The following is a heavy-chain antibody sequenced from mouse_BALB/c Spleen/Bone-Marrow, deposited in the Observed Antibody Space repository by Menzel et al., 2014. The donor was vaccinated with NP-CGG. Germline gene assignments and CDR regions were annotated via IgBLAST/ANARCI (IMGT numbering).Heavy chain of an antibody. V-gene: IGHV1-15*01. CDR1: GYTSTDYE. CDR2: LDPETGGT. D-gene: IGHD4-1*01. CDR3: ANWGYYAMDY. Sequence: VQVVESGAELVRPGASVTLSCKASGYTSTDYEMHWVKQTPVHGLEWIGTLDPETGGTAYNQKFKDMATLTADKSSTTAYMELRSLTSEDSAVYYCANWGYYAMDYWGQGISVTVSS. J-gene: IGHJ4*01.